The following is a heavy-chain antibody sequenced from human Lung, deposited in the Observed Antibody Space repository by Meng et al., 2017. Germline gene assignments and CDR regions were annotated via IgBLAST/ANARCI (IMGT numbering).Heavy chain of an antibody. CDR1: GGSFSDYY. J-gene: IGHJ4*02. Sequence: HVRLRTWGVLTLQAASALSLTCVVSGGSFSDYYWRWIRQPPGKALEWNGEINHSGSTNYNPSLESRATISVDTSKNNLSLKLSPVTAADSAVYYCARGPTTMAHDFDYWGQGTLVTVSS. V-gene: IGHV4-34*01. CDR2: INHSGST. D-gene: IGHD4-11*01. CDR3: ARGPTTMAHDFDY.